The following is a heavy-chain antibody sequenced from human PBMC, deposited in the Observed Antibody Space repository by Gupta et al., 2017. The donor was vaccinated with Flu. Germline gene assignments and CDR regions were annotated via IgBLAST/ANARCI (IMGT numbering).Heavy chain of an antibody. CDR1: GYTFADYY. J-gene: IGHJ4*02. Sequence: EVQLVQSGPEVKNPGAAVKISCAVSGYTFADYYIHWVKQAPGKGLQWMGLVDPENGETIFAEAFQDRVTLTANTALDTAYMELTSLRSEDTAVYDGATQFCTGSTCYQIAYWGQGTRGTVSS. CDR3: ATQFCTGSTCYQIAY. D-gene: IGHD2-8*02. CDR2: VDPENGET. V-gene: IGHV1-69-2*01.